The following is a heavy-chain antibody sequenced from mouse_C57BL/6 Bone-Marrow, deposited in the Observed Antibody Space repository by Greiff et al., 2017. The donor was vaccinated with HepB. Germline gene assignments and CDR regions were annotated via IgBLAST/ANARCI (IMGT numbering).Heavy chain of an antibody. Sequence: EVKLVESGGGLVKPGGSLKLSCAASGFTFSSYAMSWVRQTPEKRLEWVATLSDGGSYTYYPDNVKGRFTISRDNAKNNLYLQMSHLKSEDTAMYYCARGGPTIVTTWYFDVWGTGTTVTVSS. CDR2: LSDGGSYT. CDR1: GFTFSSYA. J-gene: IGHJ1*03. V-gene: IGHV5-4*03. D-gene: IGHD2-5*01. CDR3: ARGGPTIVTTWYFDV.